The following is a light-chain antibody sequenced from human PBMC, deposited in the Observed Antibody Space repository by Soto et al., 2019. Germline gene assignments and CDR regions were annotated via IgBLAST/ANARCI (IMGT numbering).Light chain of an antibody. CDR2: GAS. Sequence: EVVMTQSPATLSVSPGERATLFCRASQSVSSNLAWYQQKPGQAPRLLISGASTRSTGIPARFSGSGSGTEFTLTITSLQSEDFVIYYCQQYNNWPPLTFGGGKKVEIK. CDR3: QQYNNWPPLT. CDR1: QSVSSN. V-gene: IGKV3-15*01. J-gene: IGKJ4*01.